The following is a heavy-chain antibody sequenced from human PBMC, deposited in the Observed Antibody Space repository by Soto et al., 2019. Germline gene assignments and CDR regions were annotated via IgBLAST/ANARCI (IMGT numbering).Heavy chain of an antibody. D-gene: IGHD4-4*01. V-gene: IGHV4-31*02. CDR3: ARGREINDYNYYYYYGMDV. CDR2: IYYSGST. Sequence: SDTLSLTWTFSGCSISSGVYYWSWIRQHPGKGLEWIGYIYYSGSTYYNPSLKSRVTISVDTSKNQFSLKLSSVTAADTAVYYCARGREINDYNYYYYYGMDVWGQGTKVTVSS. J-gene: IGHJ6*02. CDR1: GCSISSGVYY.